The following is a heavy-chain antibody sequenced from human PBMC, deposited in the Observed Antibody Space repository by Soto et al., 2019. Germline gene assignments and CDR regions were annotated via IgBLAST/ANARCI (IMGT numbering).Heavy chain of an antibody. CDR2: ISYDGSNK. Sequence: QVQLVESGGGVVQPGRSLRLSCAASGFTFSSYAMHWVRQAPGKGLEWVAVISYDGSNKYYADSVKGRFTISRDNSKNTLYLQMNSLRAEDTAVYYCARDGIVGATLDYWGHGTLVTVSS. V-gene: IGHV3-30-3*01. D-gene: IGHD1-26*01. J-gene: IGHJ4*01. CDR1: GFTFSSYA. CDR3: ARDGIVGATLDY.